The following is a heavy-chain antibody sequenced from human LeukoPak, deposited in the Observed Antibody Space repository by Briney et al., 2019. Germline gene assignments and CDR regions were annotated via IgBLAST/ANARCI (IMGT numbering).Heavy chain of an antibody. CDR3: VRDARVGSSSTFYFQR. CDR1: GGSISSGGYY. CDR2: IYHSGST. V-gene: IGHV4-30-2*01. J-gene: IGHJ1*01. D-gene: IGHD6-6*01. Sequence: KPSETLSLTCTVSGGSISSGGYYWSWIRQPPGKGLEWIGYIYHSGSTYYNPSLKSRVTISVDRSKNQFSLKLSSVTAADTAMYYCVRDARVGSSSTFYFQRWGQGTLVIVSS.